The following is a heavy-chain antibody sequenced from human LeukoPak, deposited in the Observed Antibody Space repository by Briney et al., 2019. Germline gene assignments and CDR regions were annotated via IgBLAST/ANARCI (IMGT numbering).Heavy chain of an antibody. CDR1: GDSISSASYY. J-gene: IGHJ5*02. CDR2: IYYSGSA. CDR3: ARGHYYDYYGNSGSDP. Sequence: PSETLSLTCTVSGDSISSASYYWSWIRQPAGKGLEWIGRIYYSGSAYYNPSLKGRVTISLDTSKNQFSLKLSSVTAADTAVYYCARGHYYDYYGNSGSDPWGQGTLVTVSS. V-gene: IGHV4-61*02. D-gene: IGHD4-23*01.